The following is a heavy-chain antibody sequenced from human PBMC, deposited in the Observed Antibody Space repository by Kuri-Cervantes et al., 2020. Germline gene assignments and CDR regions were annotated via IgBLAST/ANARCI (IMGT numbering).Heavy chain of an antibody. D-gene: IGHD3-22*01. Sequence: SVKVSCKASGYTFTDYHMHWVRQAPGQGLEWMGGIIPIFGTANYAQKFQGRVTITTDESTSTAYMELSSLRSEDTAVYYCAFSLSYDSSGYFFDYWGQGTLVTVSS. CDR3: AFSLSYDSSGYFFDY. J-gene: IGHJ4*02. CDR1: GYTFTDYH. CDR2: IIPIFGTA. V-gene: IGHV1-69*05.